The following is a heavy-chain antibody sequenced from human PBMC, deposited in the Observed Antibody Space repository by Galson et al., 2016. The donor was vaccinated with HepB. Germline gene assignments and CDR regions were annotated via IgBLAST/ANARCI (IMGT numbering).Heavy chain of an antibody. D-gene: IGHD3-22*01. Sequence: SLRLSCAASGFTFSNYALHWVRQAPGKGLEWVAVVSYEGSNKYYAESVGGRFVISRDSSKNTLYLQMNSLRPEDTAMYYCARSHGYSGRNAFDIWGQGTMVTVSS. V-gene: IGHV3-30*09. CDR1: GFTFSNYA. J-gene: IGHJ3*02. CDR2: VSYEGSNK. CDR3: ARSHGYSGRNAFDI.